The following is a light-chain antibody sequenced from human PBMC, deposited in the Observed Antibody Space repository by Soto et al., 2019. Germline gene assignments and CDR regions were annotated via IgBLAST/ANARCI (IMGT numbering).Light chain of an antibody. V-gene: IGKV3-20*01. J-gene: IGKJ4*01. CDR1: QSVRSSY. CDR3: QQYGNSPLT. Sequence: EIVLTQSPGTLSLSPGERATLSCRASQSVRSSYFAWYQQKPGQAPRLLIVGASTRAPGIPDRFSGSGSGTDFTLTISKLEPEDFALFYCQQYGNSPLTFGGGTKVDIK. CDR2: GAS.